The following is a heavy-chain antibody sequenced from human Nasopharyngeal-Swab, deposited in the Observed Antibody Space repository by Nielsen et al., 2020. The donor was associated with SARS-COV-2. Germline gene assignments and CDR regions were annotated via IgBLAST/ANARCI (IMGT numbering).Heavy chain of an antibody. CDR2: ISYDGSNK. CDR1: GFTFSSYG. Sequence: GGSLRLSCAASGFTFSSYGMHWVRHAPGKGLEWVAVISYDGSNKYYADSVKGRFTISRDNSKNTLYLQMNSLRAEDTAVYYCAKDLGYSYGSVGMDVWGQGTTVTVSS. CDR3: AKDLGYSYGSVGMDV. J-gene: IGHJ6*02. D-gene: IGHD5-18*01. V-gene: IGHV3-30*18.